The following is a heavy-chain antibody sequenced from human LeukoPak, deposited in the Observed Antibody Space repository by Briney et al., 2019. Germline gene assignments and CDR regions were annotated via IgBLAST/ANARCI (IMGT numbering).Heavy chain of an antibody. V-gene: IGHV3-43D*03. J-gene: IGHJ4*02. CDR2: ISWDGGST. D-gene: IGHD3-22*01. CDR1: GFTFDDYA. CDR3: ARGPYDSSGYFFE. Sequence: PGGSLRLSCAASGFTFDDYAMHWVRHAPGKGLEWVSLISWDGGSTYYADSVKGRFTISRDNSKNSLYLQMNSLRAEDTAVYYCARGPYDSSGYFFEWGQGTLVTVSS.